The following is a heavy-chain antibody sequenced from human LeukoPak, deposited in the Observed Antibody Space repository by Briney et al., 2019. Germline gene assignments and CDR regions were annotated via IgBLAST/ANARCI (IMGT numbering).Heavy chain of an antibody. Sequence: SETLSLTCTVSGGSISSSSYYWGWIRQPPGKGLEWIGSIYYSGSTYYNPSLKSRVTISVDTSKNQFSLKLSSVTAADTAVYYCARHKDSSGWPGWFDPWGQGTLVTVSS. CDR1: GGSISSSSYY. J-gene: IGHJ5*02. V-gene: IGHV4-39*01. CDR2: IYYSGST. D-gene: IGHD6-19*01. CDR3: ARHKDSSGWPGWFDP.